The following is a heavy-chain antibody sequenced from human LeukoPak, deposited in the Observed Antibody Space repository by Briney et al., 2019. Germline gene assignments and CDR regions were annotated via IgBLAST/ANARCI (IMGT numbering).Heavy chain of an antibody. CDR3: AKRGVVIRVILVGFHKEAYYFDS. Sequence: PGGSLRLSCAASGFTFSDYALHWVRLAPGKGLEWVTLIPYDGSDEFYADSVKGRFTISRDNSKNTIYLQMNSLRAEDTAVYFCAKRGVVIRVILVGFHKEAYYFDSWGQGALVTVSS. CDR1: GFTFSDYA. V-gene: IGHV3-30*07. CDR2: IPYDGSDE. D-gene: IGHD3-22*01. J-gene: IGHJ4*02.